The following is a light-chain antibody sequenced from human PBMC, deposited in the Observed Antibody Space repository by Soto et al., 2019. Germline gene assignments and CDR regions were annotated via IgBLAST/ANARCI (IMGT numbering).Light chain of an antibody. CDR2: GAS. J-gene: IGKJ1*01. V-gene: IGKV3-20*01. CDR1: QSISNSY. Sequence: EIVLTQSPGTLSLSPGERATLSCRASQSISNSYLAWYQQKPGQAPRLLIYGASSRATRIPDRFSGSGSVTDFTLTISRLEPGDFAVYFCQQYCSSPRTFGQGTKVEIK. CDR3: QQYCSSPRT.